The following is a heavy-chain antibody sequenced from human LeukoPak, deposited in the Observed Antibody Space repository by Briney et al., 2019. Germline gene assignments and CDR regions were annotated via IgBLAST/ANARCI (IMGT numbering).Heavy chain of an antibody. CDR3: AKDMPKYDYGGNSVRY. D-gene: IGHD4-23*01. CDR1: GFTFSSYA. J-gene: IGHJ4*02. Sequence: PGGSLRLSCAASGFTFSSYAVSWVRQAPGKGLEWVSAISGSGGSTYYADSVKGRFTISRDNSKNTLYLQMNSLRAEDTAVYYCAKDMPKYDYGGNSVRYWGQGTLVTVSS. CDR2: ISGSGGST. V-gene: IGHV3-23*01.